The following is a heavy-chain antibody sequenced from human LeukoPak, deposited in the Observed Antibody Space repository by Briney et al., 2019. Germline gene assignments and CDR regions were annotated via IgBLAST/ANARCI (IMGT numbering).Heavy chain of an antibody. CDR2: INSGSAGST. D-gene: IGHD6-19*01. CDR3: ARDNHPSIAVAAY. V-gene: IGHV3-23*01. J-gene: IGHJ4*02. Sequence: GGSLRLSCVASGLSFINYAMTWVRQAPGKGLEWVSSINSGSAGSTSYADPVRGRSTISRDNSKNTLFLQMNSLTAEDTAVYYCARDNHPSIAVAAYWGQGALVTVSS. CDR1: GLSFINYA.